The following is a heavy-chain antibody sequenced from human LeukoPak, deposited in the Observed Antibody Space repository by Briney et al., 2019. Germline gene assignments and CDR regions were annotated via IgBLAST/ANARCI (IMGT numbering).Heavy chain of an antibody. Sequence: PSETLSLTCTVSGDSISGFYWSWIRQPAGKGLEWIGRISTSGSTNYNPSLKSRVTMSVDRSTNEFSLTVRSVTAADTALYYCARGLPSYGAYVDYYFYMDVWGTGTTVTVSS. V-gene: IGHV4-4*07. CDR1: GDSISGFY. CDR3: ARGLPSYGAYVDYYFYMDV. J-gene: IGHJ6*03. D-gene: IGHD4-17*01. CDR2: ISTSGST.